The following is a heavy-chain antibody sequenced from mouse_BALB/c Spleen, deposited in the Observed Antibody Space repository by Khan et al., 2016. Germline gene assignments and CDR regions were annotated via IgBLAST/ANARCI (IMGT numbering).Heavy chain of an antibody. V-gene: IGHV14-1*02. J-gene: IGHJ2*01. CDR1: GFKIKDYY. Sequence: VQLQQSGAELVRPGALVKLSCKASGFKIKDYYMHWVKQRPEQGLEWIGWIDPENGNTIYDPKFQGKASITADTSSNTAYLQLSSLTSEDTAVYYCAITTGVAAYWGQGTTLTVSS. D-gene: IGHD1-1*01. CDR3: AITTGVAAY. CDR2: IDPENGNT.